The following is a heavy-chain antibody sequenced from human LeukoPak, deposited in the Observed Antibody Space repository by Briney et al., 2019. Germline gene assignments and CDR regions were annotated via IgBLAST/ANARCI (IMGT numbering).Heavy chain of an antibody. J-gene: IGHJ4*02. CDR2: INSGGTAT. D-gene: IGHD5-18*01. CDR1: AFTFRSYA. V-gene: IGHV3-23*01. Sequence: SGGSLRLSCAASAFTFRSYAMSWVRQAPGKGLEWVSAINSGGTATSYAGSVKGRFTVSRDNSKNTLYLQMNSLRAEDTAVYYCAKSHGGTQLWQTFDYWGQGTLVTVSS. CDR3: AKSHGGTQLWQTFDY.